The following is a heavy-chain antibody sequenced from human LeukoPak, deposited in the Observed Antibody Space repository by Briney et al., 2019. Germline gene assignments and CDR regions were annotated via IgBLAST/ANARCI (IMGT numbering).Heavy chain of an antibody. CDR1: GYTFTSYY. CDR2: INPSGGST. V-gene: IGHV1-46*01. J-gene: IGHJ6*02. Sequence: ASVKVSCKASGYTFTSYYMHWVRQAPGQGLGWMGIINPSGGSTSYAQKFQGRVTMTRDTSTSTVYMELSSLRSEDTAVYYCARDGFVTTVVYGMDVWGQGTTVTVSS. CDR3: ARDGFVTTVVYGMDV. D-gene: IGHD4-17*01.